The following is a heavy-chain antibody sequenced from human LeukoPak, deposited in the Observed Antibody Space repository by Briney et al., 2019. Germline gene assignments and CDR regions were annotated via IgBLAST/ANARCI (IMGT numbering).Heavy chain of an antibody. V-gene: IGHV4-59*08. CDR3: GRQGPDWYFDL. CDR1: GGSISSYY. J-gene: IGHJ2*01. Sequence: PSETLSLTCTVSGGSISSYYWSWIRQPPGKGLEWIGYIYYSGSTNYNPSLKSRVTISVDTSKNQFSLKLSSVTAADTAVYYCGRQGPDWYFDLWGRGTLVTVSS. CDR2: IYYSGST.